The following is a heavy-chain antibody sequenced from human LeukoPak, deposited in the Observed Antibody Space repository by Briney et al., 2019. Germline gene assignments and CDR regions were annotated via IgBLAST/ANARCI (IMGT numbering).Heavy chain of an antibody. V-gene: IGHV4-34*01. CDR2: INHSGST. CDR3: ARNLGFDY. CDR1: GGSFSGYY. Sequence: PSETLSLTCAVYGGSFSGYYWSWIRQPPGKGLEWIGEINHSGSTNYNPSLKSRVTISVDTSKNQFSLKLSSVTAAETAVYYCARNLGFDYWGQGTLVTVSS. J-gene: IGHJ4*02.